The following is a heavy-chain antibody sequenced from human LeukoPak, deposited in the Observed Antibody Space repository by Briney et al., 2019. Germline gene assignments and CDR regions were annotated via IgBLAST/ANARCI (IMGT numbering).Heavy chain of an antibody. V-gene: IGHV4-4*07. CDR3: ATLPMVQGLFSAFHI. CDR2: IYNSGST. Sequence: SETLSLTCTVSGDSISSYYWSWIRQPAGKGLEWIGHIYNSGSTNYNPSLRSRVTMAVGTSKNQFSLKLTSVTAADTAVYYCATLPMVQGLFSAFHIWGQGTMVTVSS. D-gene: IGHD3-10*01. J-gene: IGHJ3*02. CDR1: GDSISSYY.